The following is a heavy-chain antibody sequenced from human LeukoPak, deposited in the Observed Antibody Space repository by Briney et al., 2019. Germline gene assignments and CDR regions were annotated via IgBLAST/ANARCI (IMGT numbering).Heavy chain of an antibody. CDR2: ISSSSSYI. J-gene: IGHJ4*02. Sequence: PGGSLRLSCAASGFTFSSYSMNWVRQAPGKGLEWVSSISSSSSYIYYADSVKGRFTISRDNAKNSLYLQMNSLRAEDTAVYYCARNSRLGEFNYFDHWGQGTLVTVSS. CDR1: GFTFSSYS. CDR3: ARNSRLGEFNYFDH. V-gene: IGHV3-21*01. D-gene: IGHD3-16*01.